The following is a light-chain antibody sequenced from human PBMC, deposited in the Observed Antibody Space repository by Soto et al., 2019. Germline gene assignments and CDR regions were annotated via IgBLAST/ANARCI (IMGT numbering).Light chain of an antibody. J-gene: IGKJ1*01. Sequence: EIVMTQSPATLSVSPGERATLSCRASQSVSSNLAWYQQKPGQAPRLLIYGASTRATGIPAMFSGVGSGTDSTPTISRLQAEDVAFFCYQQYNRWPGSTFGQGTKVEIK. V-gene: IGKV3-15*01. CDR2: GAS. CDR1: QSVSSN. CDR3: QQYNRWPGST.